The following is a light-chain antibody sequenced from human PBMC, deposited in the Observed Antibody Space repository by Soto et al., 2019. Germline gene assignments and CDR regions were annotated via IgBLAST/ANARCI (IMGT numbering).Light chain of an antibody. CDR3: LQTYSSPPFT. CDR1: QSISNF. Sequence: DIQMTQSPSSLSASVGDRVTITCRASQSISNFLNWYQQKPGKAPQLLIFVASSLQSGVPSRFSGSGSGTDFTLTISSLQPEDFATYYCLQTYSSPPFTFGPGTKVDIK. J-gene: IGKJ3*01. CDR2: VAS. V-gene: IGKV1-39*01.